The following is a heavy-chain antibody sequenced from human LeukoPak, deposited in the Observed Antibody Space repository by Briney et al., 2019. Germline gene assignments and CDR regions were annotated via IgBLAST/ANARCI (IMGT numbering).Heavy chain of an antibody. CDR3: ARDVGGGYFDY. CDR2: IKQDESEK. J-gene: IGHJ4*02. Sequence: GGSLRLSCAASEFIFSSYWMTWVRQASGKGLEWVANIKQDESEKYFLDSVEGRFTISRDNAKNSLYLQMNSLRAEDTAVYYCARDVGGGYFDYWGQGTLVTVSS. CDR1: EFIFSSYW. D-gene: IGHD4-23*01. V-gene: IGHV3-7*03.